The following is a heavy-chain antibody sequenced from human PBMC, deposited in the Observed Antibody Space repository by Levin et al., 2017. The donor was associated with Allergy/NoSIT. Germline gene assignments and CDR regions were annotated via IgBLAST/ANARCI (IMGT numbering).Heavy chain of an antibody. CDR1: GFTFSTYG. J-gene: IGHJ4*02. Sequence: GGSLRLSCAASGFTFSTYGMNWVRQAPGKGLEWVSDITANRGSTHYADSVKGRFTISRDNSKDTLYLQMNSLRADDTAVYYCATSGYWGQGTLVTVSS. V-gene: IGHV3-23*01. CDR3: ATSGY. CDR2: ITANRGST.